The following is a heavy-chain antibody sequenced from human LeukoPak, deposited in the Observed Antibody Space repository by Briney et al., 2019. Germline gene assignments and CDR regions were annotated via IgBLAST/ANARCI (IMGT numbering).Heavy chain of an antibody. Sequence: GGSLRLSCATSAFTVSSTYMSWVRQAPGKGLEWVSVIYSGDSTYYADSVKGRFTISRDNSKNTLYLQMNSLRAEDTAVYYCAREGSSGRSDAFDIWGQGTMATVSS. CDR2: IYSGDST. J-gene: IGHJ3*02. CDR1: AFTVSSTY. D-gene: IGHD3-22*01. V-gene: IGHV3-66*02. CDR3: AREGSSGRSDAFDI.